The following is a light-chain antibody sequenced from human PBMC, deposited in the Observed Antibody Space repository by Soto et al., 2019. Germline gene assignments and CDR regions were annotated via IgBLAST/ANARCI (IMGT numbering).Light chain of an antibody. CDR3: QQYGSLPIT. J-gene: IGKJ5*01. V-gene: IGKV3-20*01. Sequence: ENVLTQSPGTLSLSPGERATLSCRASQSVSSSFVDWYQQKPGQAPRLVIYGAASRATGIPDRFSGSGSGTDFTLNISRLEPEDFAVYYCQQYGSLPITFGQGTRLEIK. CDR2: GAA. CDR1: QSVSSSF.